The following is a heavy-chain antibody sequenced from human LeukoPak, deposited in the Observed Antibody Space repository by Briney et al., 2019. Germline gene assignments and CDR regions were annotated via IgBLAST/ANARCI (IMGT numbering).Heavy chain of an antibody. CDR3: ARVDTVSGILV. D-gene: IGHD5-18*01. Sequence: AGGSLRLSCAASGFIFSSYGMHWVRQAPGKGLEWVAVIWYDVSNKYYADSVKGRFTISRDNFENTVYLQMNSLRADDTAVYYCARVDTVSGILVWGQGTLVTVSS. CDR2: IWYDVSNK. J-gene: IGHJ4*02. CDR1: GFIFSSYG. V-gene: IGHV3-33*01.